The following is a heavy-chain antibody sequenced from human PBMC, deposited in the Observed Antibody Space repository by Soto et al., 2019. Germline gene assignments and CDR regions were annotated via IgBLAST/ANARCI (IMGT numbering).Heavy chain of an antibody. CDR1: GFTFSSYW. V-gene: IGHV3-74*01. D-gene: IGHD3-16*02. CDR2: INSDGSST. J-gene: IGHJ6*02. Sequence: EVQLVESGGGLVQPGGSLRLSCAASGFTFSSYWMHWVRQAPGKGLVWVSRINSDGSSTSYADSVKGRFTISRDNAKNTLYLQMNSLRAEDTAVYYCARVPYMITFGGVIDYYYGMDVWGQGTTVTVSS. CDR3: ARVPYMITFGGVIDYYYGMDV.